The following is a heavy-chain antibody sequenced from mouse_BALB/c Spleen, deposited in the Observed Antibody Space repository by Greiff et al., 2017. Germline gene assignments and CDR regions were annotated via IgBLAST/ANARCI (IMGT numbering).Heavy chain of an antibody. V-gene: IGHV5-9-3*01. J-gene: IGHJ3*01. D-gene: IGHD4-1*01. CDR1: GFTFSSYA. CDR2: ISSGGSYT. Sequence: EVQGVESGGGLVKPGGSLKLSCAASGFTFSSYAMSWVRQTPEKRLEWVATISSGGSYTYYPDSVKGRFTISRDNAKNTLYLQMSSLRSEDTAMYYCASGLTSWFAYWGQGTLVTVSA. CDR3: ASGLTSWFAY.